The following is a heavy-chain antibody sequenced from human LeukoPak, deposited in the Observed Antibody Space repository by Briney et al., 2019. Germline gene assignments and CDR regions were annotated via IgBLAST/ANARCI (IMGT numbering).Heavy chain of an antibody. D-gene: IGHD3-22*01. CDR3: ATIDGHYDSSGY. CDR2: FDPEDGET. J-gene: IGHJ4*02. Sequence: ASVKVSRKGSGYTLTLLSMHRGRHAPGKGREWMGGFDPEDGETIYAQKFKGRVTMTEDTSTDTAYMELSSLRSEDTAVYYCATIDGHYDSSGYWGQGTLVIVSS. CDR1: GYTLTLLS. V-gene: IGHV1-24*01.